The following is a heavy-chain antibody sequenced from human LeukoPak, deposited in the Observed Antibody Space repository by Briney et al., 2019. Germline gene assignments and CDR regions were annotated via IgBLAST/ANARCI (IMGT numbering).Heavy chain of an antibody. J-gene: IGHJ4*02. CDR3: ARLRSSSWYEGYYFDY. CDR2: INHSGSA. D-gene: IGHD6-13*01. CDR1: GGSFSDYY. Sequence: SETLSLTCTVSGGSFSDYYCTWIRQPPGKGLEWIGEINHSGSANYNPSLKSRVTISLDTSKNQFSLKLSSVTAADTAVYYCARLRSSSWYEGYYFDYWGQGTLVTISS. V-gene: IGHV4-34*01.